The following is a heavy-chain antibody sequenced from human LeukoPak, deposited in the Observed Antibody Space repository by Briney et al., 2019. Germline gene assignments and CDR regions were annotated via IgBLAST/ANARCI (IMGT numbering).Heavy chain of an antibody. CDR1: GGTFSSYA. CDR3: ARGTYYYYYMDV. J-gene: IGHJ6*03. CDR2: INPNSGGT. Sequence: ASVKVSCKASGGTFSSYAISWVRQAPGQGLEWMGRINPNSGGTNYAQKFQGRVTMTRDTSISTAYMELSRLRSDDTAVYYCARGTYYYYYMDVWGKGTTVTVSS. V-gene: IGHV1-2*06.